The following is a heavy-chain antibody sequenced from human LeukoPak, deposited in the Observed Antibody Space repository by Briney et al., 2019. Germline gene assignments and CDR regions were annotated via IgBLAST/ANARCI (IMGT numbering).Heavy chain of an antibody. CDR2: IIPIFGTA. J-gene: IGHJ4*02. CDR3: ARSGFGGLYYFDY. Sequence: SVKVSCKASGGTFSSYAISWVRQAPGQGLEWMGGIIPIFGTANYAQKFQGRVTITADESTSTAYMELSSLRSEDTAVYYCARSGFGGLYYFDYWGQGTLVTVSS. CDR1: GGTFSSYA. D-gene: IGHD3-10*01. V-gene: IGHV1-69*13.